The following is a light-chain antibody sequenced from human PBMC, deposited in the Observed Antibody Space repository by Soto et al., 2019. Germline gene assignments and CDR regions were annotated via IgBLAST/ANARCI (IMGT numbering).Light chain of an antibody. V-gene: IGKV1-5*03. CDR3: QQYKRYSWT. CDR2: KAP. J-gene: IGKJ1*01. Sequence: DSQMTQSPSTLSASVGDRVTITCRASQSISSWLAWYQQKPGKAPKLLIYKAPSLESGVTSRFSGSGSGTEFTLTISSLQPDDFATYYCQQYKRYSWTFGQGTKVEIQ. CDR1: QSISSW.